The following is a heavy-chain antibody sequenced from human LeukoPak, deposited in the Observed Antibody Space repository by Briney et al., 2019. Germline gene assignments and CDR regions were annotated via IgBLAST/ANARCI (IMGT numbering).Heavy chain of an antibody. CDR1: GXTFSRYA. CDR3: AKKSGWPPTTPIDY. D-gene: IGHD1-14*01. V-gene: IGHV3-23*01. Sequence: PGGSLRLSWAASGXTFSRYAVSWVRQAPGKGLEWVSAISGSGGSTYCADSVKGRLTISRDNSKNTLYLQMNSLRAEDTAVYYCAKKSGWPPTTPIDYWGQGTLVTVSS. CDR2: ISGSGGST. J-gene: IGHJ4*02.